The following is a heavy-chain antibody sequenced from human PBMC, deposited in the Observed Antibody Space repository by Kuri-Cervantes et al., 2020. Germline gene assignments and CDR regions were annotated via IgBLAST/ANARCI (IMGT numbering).Heavy chain of an antibody. J-gene: IGHJ6*02. CDR1: GGSISSSSYY. CDR2: IYYSGST. Sequence: SETLSLTCTVSGGSISSSSYYWGWIRQPPGKGLEWIGSIYYSGSTYYNPPLKSRVTISVDTSKNQFSLKLSSVTAADTAVYYCARGWGDWRNYYYYYGMDVWGQGTTVTVSS. D-gene: IGHD3-10*01. CDR3: ARGWGDWRNYYYYYGMDV. V-gene: IGHV4-39*07.